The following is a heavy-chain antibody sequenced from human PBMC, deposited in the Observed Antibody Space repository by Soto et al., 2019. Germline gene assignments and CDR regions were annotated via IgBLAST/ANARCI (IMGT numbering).Heavy chain of an antibody. CDR1: GGSISSGGYS. Sequence: QLQLQESGSGLVKPSQTLSLTCAVSGGSISSGGYSWSWIRQPPGKGLEWIGYIYHSGSTYYNPSLKSRVTISVDRSKNQFSLKVSSVTAADTAVYYCASMYYYDSSGYYRHYFDYWGQGTLVTVSS. V-gene: IGHV4-30-2*01. D-gene: IGHD3-22*01. CDR2: IYHSGST. J-gene: IGHJ4*02. CDR3: ASMYYYDSSGYYRHYFDY.